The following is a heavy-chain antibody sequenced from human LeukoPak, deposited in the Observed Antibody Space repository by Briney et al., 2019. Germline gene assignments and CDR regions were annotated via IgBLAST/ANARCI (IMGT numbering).Heavy chain of an antibody. J-gene: IGHJ3*02. CDR1: GDSINRSSYY. D-gene: IGHD3-16*01. Sequence: SETLSLTCTVSGDSINRSSYYWGWIRQPPGKGLEWIGSGFYSGTTYYNPSLKSRVTISVDTSKNQFSLKLSSVTAADTAVYYCAREGGAPTAFDIWGQGTMVTVSS. V-gene: IGHV4-39*07. CDR2: GFYSGTT. CDR3: AREGGAPTAFDI.